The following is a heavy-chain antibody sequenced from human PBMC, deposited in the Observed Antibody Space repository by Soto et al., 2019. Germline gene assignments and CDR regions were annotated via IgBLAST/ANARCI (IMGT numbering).Heavy chain of an antibody. CDR1: GGTFSSYT. J-gene: IGHJ4*02. V-gene: IGHV1-69*08. CDR3: AREGLEDSSSWPHFDY. D-gene: IGHD6-13*01. CDR2: IIPILGIA. Sequence: QVQLVQSGAEVKKPGSSVKVSCKASGGTFSSYTISWVRQAPGQGLEWMGRIIPILGIANYAQKFQGRVTITADKSTSTAYMELSSLRSEDTAVYYCAREGLEDSSSWPHFDYWGQGTLVTVSS.